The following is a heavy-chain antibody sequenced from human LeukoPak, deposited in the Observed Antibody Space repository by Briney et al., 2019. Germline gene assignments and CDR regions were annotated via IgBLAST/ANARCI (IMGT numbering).Heavy chain of an antibody. D-gene: IGHD3-16*01. CDR3: VPRGDEGFDY. CDR2: INPNSGGT. V-gene: IGHV1-2*06. Sequence: ASVKVSCKASGYTFTGSYMDWVRQAPGQGLEWMGRINPNSGGTNYAQKFQGRVTMTRDTSINTAYMELSSLRSDDTAVYYCVPRGDEGFDYWGQGSLVTVSS. J-gene: IGHJ4*02. CDR1: GYTFTGSY.